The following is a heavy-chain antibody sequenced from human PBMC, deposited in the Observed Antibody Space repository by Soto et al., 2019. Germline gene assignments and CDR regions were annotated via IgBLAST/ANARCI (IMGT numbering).Heavy chain of an antibody. J-gene: IGHJ4*02. D-gene: IGHD5-12*01. CDR2: IYYSGST. CDR3: ARGEMATIMPRY. CDR1: GGSISSGGYY. Sequence: KPSETLSLTCTVSGGSISSGGYYWSWIRQHPGKGLEWIGYIYYSGSTYYNPSLKSRVTISVDTSKNQFSLKLSSVTAADTAVYYCARGEMATIMPRYWGQGTLVTVSS. V-gene: IGHV4-31*03.